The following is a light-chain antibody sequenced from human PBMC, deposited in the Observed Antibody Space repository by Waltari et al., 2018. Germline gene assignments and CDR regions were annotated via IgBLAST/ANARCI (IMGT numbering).Light chain of an antibody. CDR1: QTVRSF. CDR2: DAS. J-gene: IGKJ2*01. V-gene: IGKV3-11*01. CDR3: LQRSNWPYT. Sequence: EIVLTQSPATLSLSPGERATLSCRASQTVRSFLAWYQQNPGQAPRLLIFDASSRAPGIPAKFRGSGSGTDFTLTVSNLEPEDFAVYYCLQRSNWPYTFGQGTRVEIK.